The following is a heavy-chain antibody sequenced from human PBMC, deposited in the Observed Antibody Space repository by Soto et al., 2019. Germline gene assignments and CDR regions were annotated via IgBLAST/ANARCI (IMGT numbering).Heavy chain of an antibody. CDR2: IHHSGST. Sequence: PSDTLSLTCTVSGGSTSSGGFYWTWVRQPPGKGLEWIGEIHHSGSTNYNPSLESRMIILVDKSKNQFSLKMSSVTAADTAVYYCASQRYCDDDCYLFDYWRQGTLVTVSS. CDR1: GGSTSSGGFY. CDR3: ASQRYCDDDCYLFDY. D-gene: IGHD2-21*02. V-gene: IGHV4-39*07. J-gene: IGHJ4*02.